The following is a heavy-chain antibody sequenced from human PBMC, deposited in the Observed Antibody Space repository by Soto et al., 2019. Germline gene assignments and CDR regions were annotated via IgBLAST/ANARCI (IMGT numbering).Heavy chain of an antibody. J-gene: IGHJ5*02. D-gene: IGHD2-15*01. Sequence: GASVKVSCKASGGTFSNYSISWVRQAPGQGLEWMGGIIPIFGTSNYAQKFQGRVTLTADESTNTAYMELSTLRSEDTALYYCATDVIVMVVAPTHAGARFVPWGQGTLVTVSS. CDR3: ATDVIVMVVAPTHAGARFVP. CDR1: GGTFSNYS. CDR2: IIPIFGTS. V-gene: IGHV1-69*13.